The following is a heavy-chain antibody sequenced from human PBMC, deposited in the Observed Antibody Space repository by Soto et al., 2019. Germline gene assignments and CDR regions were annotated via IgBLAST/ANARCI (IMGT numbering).Heavy chain of an antibody. V-gene: IGHV3-15*07. Sequence: EVQLEESGGGLINPGGSLRLSCAASGLTFSNAWMNWVRQAPGQGPEWVARFKSRGDGGTTDYAAPVKGRFTISRDDSEYALCLQMDSLKIEDTAMYFCTSDLPGVTTDYEFDYGGQGILVTVSS. CDR1: GLTFSNAW. CDR3: TSDLPGVTTDYEFDY. CDR2: FKSRGDGGTT. J-gene: IGHJ4*02. D-gene: IGHD4-17*01.